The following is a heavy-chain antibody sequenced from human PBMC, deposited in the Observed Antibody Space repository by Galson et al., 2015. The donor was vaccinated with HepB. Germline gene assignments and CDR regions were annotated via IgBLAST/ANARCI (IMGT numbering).Heavy chain of an antibody. CDR3: ARDLFGGYGWFDP. CDR1: GFTFSSYS. D-gene: IGHD5-12*01. V-gene: IGHV3-21*01. CDR2: ISSCSSYI. Sequence: LRLSCAASGFTFSSYSMNWVRQAPRKGLEWVSFISSCSSYIFYADSVKGRFTISRDNAKNSLYLKMNSLRAEDTAVYYCARDLFGGYGWFDPWGQGTLITVSS. J-gene: IGHJ5*02.